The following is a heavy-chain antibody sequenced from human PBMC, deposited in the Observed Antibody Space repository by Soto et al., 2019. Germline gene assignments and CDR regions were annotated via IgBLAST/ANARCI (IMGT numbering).Heavy chain of an antibody. CDR3: ARGEFRIAARLDY. J-gene: IGHJ4*02. V-gene: IGHV4-34*01. D-gene: IGHD6-6*01. CDR1: GGSFSGYY. CDR2: INNSGST. Sequence: SETLSLTCAVYGGSFSGYYWSWIRQPPGKGLEWIGEINNSGSTNYNPSLKSRVTISVDTSKNQFSLKLSSVTAADTAVYYCARGEFRIAARLDYWGQGTLVTVSS.